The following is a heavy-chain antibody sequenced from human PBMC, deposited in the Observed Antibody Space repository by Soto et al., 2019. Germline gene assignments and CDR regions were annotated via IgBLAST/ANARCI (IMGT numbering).Heavy chain of an antibody. CDR1: GYTFTSYA. Sequence: GASVKVSCKASGYTFTSYAMHWVRQAPGQRLEWMGWINAGNGNTKYSQKFQGRVTITRDTSASTAYMELSSLRSEDTAVYYCARGFRAYGSGSYYYYYYGMDVWGQGTTVTVSS. J-gene: IGHJ6*02. CDR2: INAGNGNT. CDR3: ARGFRAYGSGSYYYYYYGMDV. D-gene: IGHD3-10*01. V-gene: IGHV1-3*01.